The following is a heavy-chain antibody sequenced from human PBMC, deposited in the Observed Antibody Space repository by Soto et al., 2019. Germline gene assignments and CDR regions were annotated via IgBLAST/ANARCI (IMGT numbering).Heavy chain of an antibody. D-gene: IGHD3-10*01. CDR3: ARGWAGSGVAFLSYNMGV. CDR2: VNPNSGDT. V-gene: IGHV1-8*01. Sequence: QAQLVQSGAEVKKPGASVKVSCEASGYTFTSYDINWVRQATGQGLEWMGWVNPNSGDTGYAQKVQGRVSTTRDSATRTFCMELRSLRFDDTAIYYCARGWAGSGVAFLSYNMGVWCKGTTVTVSS. J-gene: IGHJ6*03. CDR1: GYTFTSYD.